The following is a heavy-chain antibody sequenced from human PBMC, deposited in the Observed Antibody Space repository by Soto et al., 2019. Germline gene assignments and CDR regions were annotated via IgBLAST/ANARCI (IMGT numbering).Heavy chain of an antibody. CDR1: GFTFSSYA. J-gene: IGHJ4*02. Sequence: GGSLRLSCAASGFTFSSYAMSWVRQAPGKGLEWVSAISGSGGSTYYADSVKGRFTISRDNSKNTLYLQMNSLRAEDMAVYYCAKGLGDYGDYGGDYWGQGTLVTVSS. V-gene: IGHV3-23*01. D-gene: IGHD4-17*01. CDR2: ISGSGGST. CDR3: AKGLGDYGDYGGDY.